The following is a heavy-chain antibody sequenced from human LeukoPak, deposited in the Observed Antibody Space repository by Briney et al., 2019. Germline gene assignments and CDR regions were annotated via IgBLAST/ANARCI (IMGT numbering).Heavy chain of an antibody. D-gene: IGHD3-10*01. Sequence: ASVKVSCKASGYTFTSYYMHWVRQAPGQGLEWMGIINPSGGSTSYAQKFQGRVTITADKSTSTAYMELSSLRSEDTAVYYCARTITMVRGVTHYYYYMDVWGKGTTVTVSS. CDR2: INPSGGST. CDR3: ARTITMVRGVTHYYYYMDV. J-gene: IGHJ6*03. CDR1: GYTFTSYY. V-gene: IGHV1-46*01.